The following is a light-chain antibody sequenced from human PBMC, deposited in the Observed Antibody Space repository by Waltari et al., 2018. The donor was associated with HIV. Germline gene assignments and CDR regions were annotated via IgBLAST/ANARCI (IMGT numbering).Light chain of an antibody. CDR3: SSYAGINPVI. CDR2: EVN. J-gene: IGLJ2*01. Sequence: QSALTQPPSASGSLGQSVTISCTGSSSDVGRYDVVPWYQQHPGKAPKLLIFEVNKRPSGVPDRFSGSKSGNTASLTVSGLQAEDEAEYSCSSYAGINPVIFGGGTTLTVL. CDR1: SSDVGRYDV. V-gene: IGLV2-8*01.